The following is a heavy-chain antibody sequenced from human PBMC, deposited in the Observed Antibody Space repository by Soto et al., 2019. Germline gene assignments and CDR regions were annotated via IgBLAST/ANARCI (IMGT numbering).Heavy chain of an antibody. Sequence: QVQLVQSGAEVKKPGSSVKVSCKASGSTFSKYAISWVRQAPGQGLEWMGGLIPIPGTPKYAQKFQGRVTITADESTTTAYMELSSVTFEDTAVYYCARDSHDYIWGSYRNGMDVWGQGTTVSVSS. V-gene: IGHV1-69*01. D-gene: IGHD3-16*02. CDR3: ARDSHDYIWGSYRNGMDV. J-gene: IGHJ6*02. CDR1: GSTFSKYA. CDR2: LIPIPGTP.